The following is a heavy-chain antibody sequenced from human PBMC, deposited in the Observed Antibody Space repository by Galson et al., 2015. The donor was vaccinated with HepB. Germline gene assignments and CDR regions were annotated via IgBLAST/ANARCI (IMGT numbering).Heavy chain of an antibody. J-gene: IGHJ4*02. Sequence: SLRLSCAASEFTFSRYWMSWVRQAPGKGLEWVANIKQDGSERNYVDSVKGRFVISRDNAKNSVYLQMNGLRAEDTAVYYCVKDWQLFHLGYWGQGTQVTVSS. CDR3: VKDWQLFHLGY. CDR1: EFTFSRYW. V-gene: IGHV3-7*01. D-gene: IGHD6-6*01. CDR2: IKQDGSER.